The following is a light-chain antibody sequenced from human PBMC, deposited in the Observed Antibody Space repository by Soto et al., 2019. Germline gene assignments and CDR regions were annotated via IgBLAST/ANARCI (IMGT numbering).Light chain of an antibody. CDR2: EVS. V-gene: IGLV2-18*02. CDR3: SSYTSSNTWV. J-gene: IGLJ3*02. CDR1: SSDVGSYNR. Sequence: SALTQPPSVSGSPGQSVTISCTGTSSDVGSYNRVSWYQQPPGTAPKLIIFEVSNRPSGVPDRFSGSKSGNTASLTISGVQAEDEADYFCSSYTSSNTWVFGGGTKLTVL.